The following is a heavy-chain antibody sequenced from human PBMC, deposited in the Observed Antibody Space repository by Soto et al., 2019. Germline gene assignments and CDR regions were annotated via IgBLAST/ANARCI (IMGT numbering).Heavy chain of an antibody. J-gene: IGHJ6*02. V-gene: IGHV5-10-1*01. CDR3: ARHGGPHSVVVPAAHYYGMDV. D-gene: IGHD2-2*01. Sequence: GESLKISCKGSGYSFTSYWISWVRQMPGKGLGWVGRIDPSDSYTNYSPSFQRHVTISANKSISTAYLQWSSLKASDTAMYYCARHGGPHSVVVPAAHYYGMDVWGQGTTVTVSS. CDR2: IDPSDSYT. CDR1: GYSFTSYW.